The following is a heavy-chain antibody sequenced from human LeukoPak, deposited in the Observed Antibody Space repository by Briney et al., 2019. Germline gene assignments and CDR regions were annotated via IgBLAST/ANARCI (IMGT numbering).Heavy chain of an antibody. Sequence: SQTLSLTCAISGDSVSSNSAAWNWIRQSPSRGLEWLGRTYYRSKWYNDYAVSVKSRITINPDTFKNQFSLQLNSVTPEDTAVYYCARDLWYCSGGSCYSSAFDIWGQGTMVTVSS. D-gene: IGHD2-15*01. CDR1: GDSVSSNSAA. CDR3: ARDLWYCSGGSCYSSAFDI. J-gene: IGHJ3*02. CDR2: TYYRSKWYN. V-gene: IGHV6-1*01.